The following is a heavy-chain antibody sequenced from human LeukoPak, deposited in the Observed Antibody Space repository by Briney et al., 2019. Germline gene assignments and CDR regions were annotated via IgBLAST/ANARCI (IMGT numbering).Heavy chain of an antibody. Sequence: SETLSLTCTVSGNSISSGDNYWSWIRQPAGKGLEWIGRIYTSGSTNYNPSLKSRVTISVDTSKNQFSLRLSSVTAADTAVYYCARDLAYSSSPSKWGQGTLVTVSS. V-gene: IGHV4-61*02. CDR3: ARDLAYSSSPSK. CDR2: IYTSGST. D-gene: IGHD6-13*01. J-gene: IGHJ4*02. CDR1: GNSISSGDNY.